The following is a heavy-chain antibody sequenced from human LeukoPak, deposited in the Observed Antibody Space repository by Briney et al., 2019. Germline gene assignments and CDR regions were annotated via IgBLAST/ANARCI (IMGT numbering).Heavy chain of an antibody. CDR1: GYTFTSYG. CDR3: ARARRGYYDSSGHFDY. D-gene: IGHD3-22*01. J-gene: IGHJ4*02. Sequence: ASVKVSCKASGYTFTSYGISWVRQAPGQGLEWMGWISAYNGNTNYAQKLQGRVTMTTDTSTSTAYMELRSLRSDDTAVYYCARARRGYYDSSGHFDYWGQGTLVTVSS. V-gene: IGHV1-18*01. CDR2: ISAYNGNT.